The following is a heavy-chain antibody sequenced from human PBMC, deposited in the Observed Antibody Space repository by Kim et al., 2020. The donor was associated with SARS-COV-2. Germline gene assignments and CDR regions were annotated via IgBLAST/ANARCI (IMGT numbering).Heavy chain of an antibody. D-gene: IGHD2-15*01. CDR1: GFTFSSYA. CDR2: ISGSGGST. V-gene: IGHV3-23*01. Sequence: GGSLRLSCAASGFTFSSYAMSWVRQAPGKGLEWVSAISGSGGSTYYADSVKGRFTISRDNSKNTLYLQMNSLRAEDTAVYYCAKDSGYCSGGSCYPNPAHYYYYYGMDVWGQGTTVTVSS. J-gene: IGHJ6*02. CDR3: AKDSGYCSGGSCYPNPAHYYYYYGMDV.